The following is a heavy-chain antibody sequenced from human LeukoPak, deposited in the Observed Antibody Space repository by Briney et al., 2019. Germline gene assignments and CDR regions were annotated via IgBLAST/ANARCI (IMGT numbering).Heavy chain of an antibody. V-gene: IGHV3-23*01. Sequence: GESLRLSCAASGFTFSSYAMSWVRQAPGKGLEWVSAISGSGGSTYYADSVKGRFTISRDNSKNTLYLQMNSLRAEDTAVYYCAKSTITTRRGNYYMDVWGKGTTVTVSS. CDR2: ISGSGGST. CDR1: GFTFSSYA. D-gene: IGHD3-3*01. J-gene: IGHJ6*03. CDR3: AKSTITTRRGNYYMDV.